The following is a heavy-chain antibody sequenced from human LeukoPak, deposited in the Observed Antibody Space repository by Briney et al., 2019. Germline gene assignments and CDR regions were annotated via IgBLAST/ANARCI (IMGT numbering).Heavy chain of an antibody. Sequence: PGRSLRLSCAASGFTFSSYAMSWVRQAPGKGLEWVSAISGSGGSTYYADSVKGRFTISRDNSKNTLYLQMNSLRAEDTAVYYCAKDLYSSSWFRARAEYFQHWGQGTLVTVSS. J-gene: IGHJ1*01. V-gene: IGHV3-23*01. CDR3: AKDLYSSSWFRARAEYFQH. CDR1: GFTFSSYA. CDR2: ISGSGGST. D-gene: IGHD6-13*01.